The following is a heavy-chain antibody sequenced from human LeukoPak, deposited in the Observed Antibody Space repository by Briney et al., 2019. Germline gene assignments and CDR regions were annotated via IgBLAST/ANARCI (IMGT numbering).Heavy chain of an antibody. V-gene: IGHV3-7*03. CDR2: IKQDGSEK. CDR3: ASGGHLDF. Sequence: GGSLSLSCAASGFTFSNFCMRWVRQAPGKGLEWGANIKQDGSEKYYVDSVEGRITISRDNAKISLYLQKDSLRANDTAVYYCASGGHLDFWGQGTLVTVSS. J-gene: IGHJ4*02. CDR1: GFTFSNFC.